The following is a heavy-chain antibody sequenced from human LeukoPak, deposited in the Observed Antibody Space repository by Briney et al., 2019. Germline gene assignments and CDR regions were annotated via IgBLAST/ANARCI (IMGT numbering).Heavy chain of an antibody. CDR1: GFTFSSYG. V-gene: IGHV3-23*01. J-gene: IGHJ4*02. CDR3: AKQFTYNDY. D-gene: IGHD1-1*01. CDR2: ISGSGGTT. Sequence: GGTLRLSCAASGFTFSSYGMSWVRQAPGKGLEWVSGISGSGGTTYYADSVKGRFTISRDNSKNTLYLQMNSLRAEDTAVYYCAKQFTYNDYWGQGTLVTVSS.